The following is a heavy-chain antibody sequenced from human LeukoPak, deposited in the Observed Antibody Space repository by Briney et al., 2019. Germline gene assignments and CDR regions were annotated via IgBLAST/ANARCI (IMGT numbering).Heavy chain of an antibody. CDR1: ALTFNTYW. CDR3: ARGAKWAYYFDY. J-gene: IGHJ4*02. Sequence: PGGCLRLSCAAPALTFNTYWMHWVRQVPGGGLEWVSRINGDESSTNYADSVEGRITTSRDNAKDTLYLHMNSLTAEDTADYYCARGAKWAYYFDYWGQGTLVTVSS. D-gene: IGHD1-26*01. V-gene: IGHV3-74*01. CDR2: INGDESST.